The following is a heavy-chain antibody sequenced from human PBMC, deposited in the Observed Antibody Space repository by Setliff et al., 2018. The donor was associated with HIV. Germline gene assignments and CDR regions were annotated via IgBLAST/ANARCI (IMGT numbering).Heavy chain of an antibody. V-gene: IGHV5-51*01. CDR1: GYSFTTLW. Sequence: PGETLKISCQASGYSFTTLWIAWVRQMPGKGLEWMGMVFPDDSDTRYSPSFQGQVSMSADKSINTAYLQCSSLKASDTAVYYCARSMGFKATTRLDFWGPGTLVTVSS. CDR2: VFPDDSDT. CDR3: ARSMGFKATTRLDF. J-gene: IGHJ4*02. D-gene: IGHD3-10*01.